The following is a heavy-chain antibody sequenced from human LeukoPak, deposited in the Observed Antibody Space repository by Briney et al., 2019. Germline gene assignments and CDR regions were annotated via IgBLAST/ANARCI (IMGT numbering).Heavy chain of an antibody. V-gene: IGHV3-7*01. CDR3: ARGGYDFWSGYYIDYYFDY. J-gene: IGHJ4*02. Sequence: PGGSLRLSCAASGFTFSSYWMSWVRQAPGKGLEWVANIKQDGSEKYYVGSVKGRFTISRDNAKNSLYLQMNSLRAEDTAVYYCARGGYDFWSGYYIDYYFDYWGQGTLVTVSS. CDR2: IKQDGSEK. D-gene: IGHD3-3*01. CDR1: GFTFSSYW.